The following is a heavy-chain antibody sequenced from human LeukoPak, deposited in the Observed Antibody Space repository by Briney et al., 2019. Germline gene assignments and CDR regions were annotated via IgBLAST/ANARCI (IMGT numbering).Heavy chain of an antibody. CDR2: IRYDGSTK. CDR1: GFTFTNYG. D-gene: IGHD5-12*01. CDR3: AKDGRGYSGYDLYYFDY. Sequence: GGSLRLSCAASGFTFTNYGMHWVRQAPGKGLVWVAFIRYDGSTKYYADSVRGRFTISRDNSKNTLYLQMDSLRAEDTAVYYCAKDGRGYSGYDLYYFDYWGQGTLVTVSS. V-gene: IGHV3-30*02. J-gene: IGHJ4*02.